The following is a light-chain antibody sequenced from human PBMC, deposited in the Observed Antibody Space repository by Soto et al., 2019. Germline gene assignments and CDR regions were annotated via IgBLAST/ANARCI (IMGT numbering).Light chain of an antibody. Sequence: QSALTQPASVSGSPGQSITISCTGTRSDVGGYNYVYWHQQHPGKAPKLMIYDVTNRPSGVSDRFSGSKSGNTASLTISGLQAEDEAVYYCSSYTSSSTYVFGAGTKLTVL. CDR1: RSDVGGYNY. J-gene: IGLJ1*01. V-gene: IGLV2-14*01. CDR3: SSYTSSSTYV. CDR2: DVT.